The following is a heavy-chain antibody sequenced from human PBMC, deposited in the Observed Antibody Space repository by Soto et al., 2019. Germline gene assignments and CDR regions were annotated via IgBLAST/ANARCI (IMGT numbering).Heavy chain of an antibody. D-gene: IGHD3-10*01. CDR3: ARDQNGSGNYYTRYFDY. CDR1: GGSINSRYW. V-gene: IGHV4-4*02. Sequence: SETLSLTCAVSGGSINSRYWWSWVRQSPGKGLEWIGEIYHSGSTNYNPSPKSRVTISVDKSKNQFSLNLSSVTAADTAVYYCARDQNGSGNYYTRYFDYWGQGTLVTVSS. J-gene: IGHJ4*02. CDR2: IYHSGST.